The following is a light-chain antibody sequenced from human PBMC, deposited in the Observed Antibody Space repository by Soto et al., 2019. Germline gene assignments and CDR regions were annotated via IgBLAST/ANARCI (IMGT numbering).Light chain of an antibody. Sequence: EIVLTQSPATLSLSPGERATLSCRASQSVSSYLAWYQQKPGQAPRLLIYDASNSATGIPARFSVSGSGTDFTLTISSLEPEDFAVYYCQQRSNWLLTFGQGTRLEIK. CDR3: QQRSNWLLT. CDR2: DAS. V-gene: IGKV3-11*01. CDR1: QSVSSY. J-gene: IGKJ5*01.